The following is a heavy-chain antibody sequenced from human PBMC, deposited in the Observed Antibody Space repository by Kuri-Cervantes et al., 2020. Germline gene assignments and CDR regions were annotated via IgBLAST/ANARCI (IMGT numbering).Heavy chain of an antibody. CDR3: AKQWSGFSSGWFFL. V-gene: IGHV4-39*01. CDR1: GGSVSSGSYY. D-gene: IGHD3-22*01. CDR2: IYYSGST. Sequence: SETLSLTCTVSGGSVSSGSYYWSWIRQPPGKGLEWIGSIYYSGSTYYNPSLKSRLTISVDTSKNQFSLKLTSVTVADSATYYCAKQWSGFSSGWFFLWGQGALVTVSS. J-gene: IGHJ5*02.